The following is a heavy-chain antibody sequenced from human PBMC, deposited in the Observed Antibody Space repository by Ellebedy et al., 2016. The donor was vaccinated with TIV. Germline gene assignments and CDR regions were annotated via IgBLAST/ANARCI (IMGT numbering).Heavy chain of an antibody. CDR1: GFNFRSYW. Sequence: GESLKISCVASGFNFRSYWMGWVRQAPGKGLAWVANIYQDGSQKYYVDSAEGRFTISRDNAKNSLYLEMRSLRVEDTAMYYCARRGSYGDYAVQVNSWFDTWGQGTLVSVSS. J-gene: IGHJ5*02. V-gene: IGHV3-7*01. CDR3: ARRGSYGDYAVQVNSWFDT. D-gene: IGHD4-17*01. CDR2: IYQDGSQK.